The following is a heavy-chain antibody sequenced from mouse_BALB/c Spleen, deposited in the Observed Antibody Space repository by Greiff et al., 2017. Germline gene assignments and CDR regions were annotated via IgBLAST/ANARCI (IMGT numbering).Heavy chain of an antibody. CDR1: GFTFSDYY. CDR2: ISDGGSYT. CDR3: ARVRDGYDGDAMDD. D-gene: IGHD2-2*01. J-gene: IGHJ4*01. Sequence: EVMLVESGGGLVKPGGSLKLSCAASGFTFSDYYMYWVRQTPEKRLEWVATISDGGSYTYYPDSVKGRFTISRDNAKNNLYLQMSSLKSEDTAMYYCARVRDGYDGDAMDDWGQGTSVTVSS. V-gene: IGHV5-4*02.